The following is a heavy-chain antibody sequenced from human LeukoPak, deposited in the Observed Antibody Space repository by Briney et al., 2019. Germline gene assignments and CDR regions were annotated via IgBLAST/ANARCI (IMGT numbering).Heavy chain of an antibody. CDR1: RYTFTAYY. CDR2: INPNSGVT. Sequence: GALVKLCCKPSRYTFTAYYMHWVPQAPGHGLEWMGWINPNSGVTNYAQKFQGRVTMTRATSISTAYMELSRLRSDDTAVYYCARDGANYCGGDCCNDAFDIWSQGTMVTVYS. V-gene: IGHV1-2*02. D-gene: IGHD2-21*01. CDR3: ARDGANYCGGDCCNDAFDI. J-gene: IGHJ3*02.